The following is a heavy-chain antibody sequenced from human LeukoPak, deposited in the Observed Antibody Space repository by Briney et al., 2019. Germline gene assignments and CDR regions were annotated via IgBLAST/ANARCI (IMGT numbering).Heavy chain of an antibody. CDR2: INPNSGGT. Sequence: GASVKVSCKASGYTFTGYYMHWVRQAPGQGLEWMGWINPNSGGTNYAQKFQGRVTMTRDTSISTAYMELSRLRSDDTAVYYCARSPEYSYGHGGYNWFDPWGQGTLVTVSS. D-gene: IGHD5-18*01. V-gene: IGHV1-2*02. J-gene: IGHJ5*02. CDR1: GYTFTGYY. CDR3: ARSPEYSYGHGGYNWFDP.